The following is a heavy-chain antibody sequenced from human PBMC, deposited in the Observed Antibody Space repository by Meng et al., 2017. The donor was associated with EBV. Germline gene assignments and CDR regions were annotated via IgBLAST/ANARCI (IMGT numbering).Heavy chain of an antibody. Sequence: QVLLRQWGAGLLKPSETRVLSCAVYGGSFTDYYWSWIRQAPGKSLEWIGEVSHSGRTRYNPSLKSRVSMSADVSKKQFSLKMKSVTAADTGVYFCARVGYSVHDVSFEDFWGQGTLVTVSS. V-gene: IGHV4-34*01. J-gene: IGHJ4*02. CDR1: GGSFTDYY. CDR3: ARVGYSVHDVSFEDF. CDR2: VSHSGRT. D-gene: IGHD5/OR15-5a*01.